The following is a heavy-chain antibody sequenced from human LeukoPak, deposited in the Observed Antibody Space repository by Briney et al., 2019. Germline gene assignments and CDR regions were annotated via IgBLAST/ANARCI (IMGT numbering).Heavy chain of an antibody. V-gene: IGHV4-59*08. CDR2: IYYSGST. CDR3: ARSDYYYGSGSYRAGFDY. J-gene: IGHJ4*02. Sequence: SETLFLTCTVSGGSISSYYWSWIRQPPGKGLEWIGYIYYSGSTNYNPSLKGRVTISVDTSKNQFSLKLSSVTAADTAVYYCARSDYYYGSGSYRAGFDYWGQGTLVTVSS. CDR1: GGSISSYY. D-gene: IGHD3-10*01.